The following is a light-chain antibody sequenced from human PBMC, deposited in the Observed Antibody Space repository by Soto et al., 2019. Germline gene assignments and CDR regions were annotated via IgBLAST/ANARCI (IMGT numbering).Light chain of an antibody. CDR2: GAS. V-gene: IGKV3-20*01. CDR1: QSVSSNY. J-gene: IGKJ5*01. CDR3: QQYGRSPLIA. Sequence: IVLTQSPGTLSLSPGERATLSCRASQSVSSNYLAGYQQKPGQAPRLLIYGASSRATGVPDTFSGSGSVTDFTLTISSPEPEDFAVYYCQQYGRSPLIAFGQGARL.